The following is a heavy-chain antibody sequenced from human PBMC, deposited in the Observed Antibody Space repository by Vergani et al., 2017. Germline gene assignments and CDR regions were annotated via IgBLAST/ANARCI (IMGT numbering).Heavy chain of an antibody. D-gene: IGHD1-1*01. CDR2: ISYAGTQK. CDR3: ATKSCGTPGCQIGYFRE. J-gene: IGHJ1*01. V-gene: IGHV3-30*03. CDR1: GFTSSYYG. Sequence: QVHLVESGRGVVQPGRSLRLSCVVSGFTSSYYGMHWVRQAPGKGLDWVAVISYAGTQKYYADSVKGRFTISRDNSKSTLYLQMNSLRTEDTAVYYCATKSCGTPGCQIGYFREWGQGTLVTVSS.